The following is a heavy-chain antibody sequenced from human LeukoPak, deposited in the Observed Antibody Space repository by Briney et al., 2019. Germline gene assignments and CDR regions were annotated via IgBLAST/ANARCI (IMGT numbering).Heavy chain of an antibody. CDR1: GYTLTELS. Sequence: VKVSCKVSGYTLTELSMHWVRQAPGKGLEWMEGFDPEDGETIYAQKFQGRVTMTEDTSTDTAYMELSSLRSEDTAVYYCATPPYYYGSGSRFDYWGQGTLVTVSS. D-gene: IGHD3-10*01. V-gene: IGHV1-24*01. CDR3: ATPPYYYGSGSRFDY. J-gene: IGHJ4*02. CDR2: FDPEDGET.